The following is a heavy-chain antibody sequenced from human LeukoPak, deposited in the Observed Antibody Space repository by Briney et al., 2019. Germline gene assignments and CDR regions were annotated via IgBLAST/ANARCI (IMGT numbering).Heavy chain of an antibody. J-gene: IGHJ6*03. CDR1: GFTFSSYA. CDR2: ISGSGGST. CDR3: AKVPGDFWSGHYGNYYYYMDV. D-gene: IGHD3-3*01. V-gene: IGHV3-23*01. Sequence: GGSLRLPCAASGFTFSSYAMSWVRQAPGKGLEWVSAISGSGGSTYYADSVKGRFTISRDNSKNTLYLQMNSLRAEDTAVYYCAKVPGDFWSGHYGNYYYYMDVWGKGTTVTVSS.